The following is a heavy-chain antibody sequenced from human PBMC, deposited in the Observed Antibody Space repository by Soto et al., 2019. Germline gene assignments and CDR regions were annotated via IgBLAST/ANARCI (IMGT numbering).Heavy chain of an antibody. J-gene: IGHJ4*02. Sequence: QVQLVQSGAEVKKPGAAVKVSCKASGYTFVTYVMHWVRQAPGQRFEWMGWINTGNGGTIYSQNFQGRVTITRDTSASTVYMEMSRLRSEDTAVYYCARASPPSRYDTGWTNFDYWGQGTLVTVSS. D-gene: IGHD6-25*01. CDR2: INTGNGGT. CDR3: ARASPPSRYDTGWTNFDY. V-gene: IGHV1-3*04. CDR1: GYTFVTYV.